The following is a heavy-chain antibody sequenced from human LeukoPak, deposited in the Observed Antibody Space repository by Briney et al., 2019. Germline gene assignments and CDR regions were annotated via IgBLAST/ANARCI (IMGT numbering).Heavy chain of an antibody. CDR3: ASGVCGGSCYQIDY. CDR2: ISGSSTYT. J-gene: IGHJ4*02. D-gene: IGHD2-15*01. V-gene: IGHV3-11*06. CDR1: GFTFSDYY. Sequence: PGGSLRLSCASSGFTFSDYYMSWIRQAPGKGLEWVSHISGSSTYTNYADSVKGRFTISRDNANNSLYLQMNSLTAEDTAVYYCASGVCGGSCYQIDYWGQGTLVTVSS.